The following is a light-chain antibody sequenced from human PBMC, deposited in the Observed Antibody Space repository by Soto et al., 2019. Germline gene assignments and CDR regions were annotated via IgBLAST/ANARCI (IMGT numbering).Light chain of an antibody. Sequence: QSALTQPPSASGSPRQSVTISCTGTSSDVGGYNFVSWYQQHPGKAPKFMIYEVSKRPSGVPDRFSGSKSGNTASLTVSGLQAEDEADYYCSSYAGGIKWVFGGGTKLTVL. J-gene: IGLJ3*02. CDR1: SSDVGGYNF. V-gene: IGLV2-8*01. CDR3: SSYAGGIKWV. CDR2: EVS.